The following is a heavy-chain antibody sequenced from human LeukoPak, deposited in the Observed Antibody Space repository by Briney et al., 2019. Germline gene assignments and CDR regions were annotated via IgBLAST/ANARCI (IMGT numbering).Heavy chain of an antibody. J-gene: IGHJ4*02. V-gene: IGHV1-46*01. D-gene: IGHD3-3*01. CDR1: GYRFTSYY. CDR3: ARSSGNGGFDY. CDR2: INPSGGST. Sequence: ASVKVSCKASGYRFTSYYLHWVRQAPGQGLEWMGIINPSGGSTSYAQKFQGRVTMTRDTSTSTVYMEMSSLRSEDTAVYYCARSSGNGGFDYWGQGTLVTVSS.